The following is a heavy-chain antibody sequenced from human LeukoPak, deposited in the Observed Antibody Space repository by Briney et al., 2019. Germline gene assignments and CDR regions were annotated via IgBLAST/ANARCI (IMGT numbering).Heavy chain of an antibody. CDR3: ARDQDWDLQSLRYFDY. J-gene: IGHJ4*02. V-gene: IGHV4-61*01. Sequence: GSLSLTCTVSGGSVSSGSYYWSWIRQPPGKGLEWIGYIYYSGSTNYNPSLESRVTISVDTSKNQFSLKLSSVTAADTAVYYCARDQDWDLQSLRYFDYWGQGTLVTVSS. CDR2: IYYSGST. CDR1: GGSVSSGSYY. D-gene: IGHD1-26*01.